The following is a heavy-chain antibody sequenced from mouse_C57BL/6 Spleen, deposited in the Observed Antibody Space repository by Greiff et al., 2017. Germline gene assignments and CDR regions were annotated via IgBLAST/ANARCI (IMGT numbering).Heavy chain of an antibody. Sequence: EVHLVESEGGLVQPGSSMKLSCTASGFTFSDYYMAWVRQVPEKGLEWVANINYDGSSTYYLDSLKSRFIISRDNAKNILYLQMSSLKSEDTATYYCARGYYDYLYAMDYWGQGTSVTVSS. D-gene: IGHD2-4*01. CDR3: ARGYYDYLYAMDY. CDR1: GFTFSDYY. V-gene: IGHV5-16*01. CDR2: INYDGSST. J-gene: IGHJ4*01.